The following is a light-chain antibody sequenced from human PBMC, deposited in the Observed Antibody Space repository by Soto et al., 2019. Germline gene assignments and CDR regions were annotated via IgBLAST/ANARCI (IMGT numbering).Light chain of an antibody. Sequence: DIQMTQSPSALSASVGDRVTITCRASQNISSWLAWYQQKAGKAPKSLIYDASSLESGVPSRMSGSGSGTEFTLTITNLQPDDSATYYCQHYKAFSPWTSGQGTKV. J-gene: IGKJ1*01. V-gene: IGKV1-5*01. CDR1: QNISSW. CDR2: DAS. CDR3: QHYKAFSPWT.